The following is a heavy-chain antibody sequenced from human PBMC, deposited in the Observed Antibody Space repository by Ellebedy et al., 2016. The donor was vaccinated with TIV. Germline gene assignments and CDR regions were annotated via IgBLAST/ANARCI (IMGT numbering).Heavy chain of an antibody. CDR1: GYTFTVYH. CDR3: ARGGIAVAGGRAFDT. J-gene: IGHJ3*02. Sequence: AALVKVSCKASGYTFTVYHMHWVRQAPGQGLEWMGWIDPNSGVTSYAQKFQGRVTMTRDTSINTAYMELSRLESDDTAVYFCARGGIAVAGGRAFDTWGQGTMVTVSS. D-gene: IGHD6-19*01. V-gene: IGHV1-2*02. CDR2: IDPNSGVT.